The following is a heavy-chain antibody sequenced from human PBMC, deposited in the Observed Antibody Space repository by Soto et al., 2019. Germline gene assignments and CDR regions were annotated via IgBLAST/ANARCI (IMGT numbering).Heavy chain of an antibody. D-gene: IGHD6-13*01. CDR2: ISAYNGNT. J-gene: IGHJ3*02. CDR3: ASSDIAAAHDAFDI. Sequence: ASVKVSCKASGYTFTSYGISWVRQAPGQGREWMGWISAYNGNTNYAQKLQGRVTMTTDTSTSTAYMELRSLRADDTAVYYCASSDIAAAHDAFDIWGQGTMVTV. CDR1: GYTFTSYG. V-gene: IGHV1-18*01.